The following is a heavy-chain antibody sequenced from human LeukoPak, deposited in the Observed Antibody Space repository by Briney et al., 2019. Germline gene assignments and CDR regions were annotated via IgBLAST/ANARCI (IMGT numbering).Heavy chain of an antibody. Sequence: PGRSLRLSGAASGFTFSSYAMHWVRQAPGKGLEWVAVISYDGSNKYYADSVKGRFTISRDNSKNTLYLQMNSLRAEDTAVYYCARDKAVVTRRGWFDPWGQGTLVTVSS. CDR3: ARDKAVVTRRGWFDP. V-gene: IGHV3-30-3*01. D-gene: IGHD4-23*01. CDR1: GFTFSSYA. CDR2: ISYDGSNK. J-gene: IGHJ5*02.